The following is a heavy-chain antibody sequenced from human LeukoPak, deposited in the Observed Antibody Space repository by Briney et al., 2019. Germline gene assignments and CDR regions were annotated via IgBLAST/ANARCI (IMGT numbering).Heavy chain of an antibody. Sequence: GRSLRLSCAASGFTFSSYGMHWVRQAPGKGLEWVALIWHDGSNKYYGDSVKGRFTISRDNSKNTLYLQMDSLRDEDTAVYYCARDRGYTYGHPLDYWGQGTLVTVSS. D-gene: IGHD5-18*01. V-gene: IGHV3-33*08. J-gene: IGHJ4*02. CDR2: IWHDGSNK. CDR3: ARDRGYTYGHPLDY. CDR1: GFTFSSYG.